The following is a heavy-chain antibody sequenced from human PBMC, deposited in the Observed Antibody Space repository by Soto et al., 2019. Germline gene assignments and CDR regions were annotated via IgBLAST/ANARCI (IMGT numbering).Heavy chain of an antibody. CDR1: GDSVSSNSAA. J-gene: IGHJ4*02. V-gene: IGHV6-1*01. CDR3: ARLAPGGSGGGGDY. CDR2: THYRSKWYN. Sequence: SQTLSLTCAISGDSVSSNSAAWNWIRQSPSRGLEWLGRTHYRSKWYNDYAVSVRSRITINPDTSKNHFSLQLNSVTPEDTAVYYCARLAPGGSGGGGDYWGQGTLVTVSS. D-gene: IGHD6-19*01.